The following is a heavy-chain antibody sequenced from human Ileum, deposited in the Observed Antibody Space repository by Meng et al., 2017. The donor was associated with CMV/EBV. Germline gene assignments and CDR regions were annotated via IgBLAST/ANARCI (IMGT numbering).Heavy chain of an antibody. CDR2: IYTSGTT. D-gene: IGHD3-10*01. V-gene: IGHV4-4*07. CDR1: CSSISNYY. Sequence: HVQLQGSGAGLVKTSETLSLTCYVSCSSISNYYCGWIRQPAGKGLGWIAHIYTSGTTNYNPSLKSRVTMSVDTSRNQFSLKLTSVTAADTAVYYCARNYGSGNWNFFHYWGQGTLVTVSS. CDR3: ARNYGSGNWNFFHY. J-gene: IGHJ4*02.